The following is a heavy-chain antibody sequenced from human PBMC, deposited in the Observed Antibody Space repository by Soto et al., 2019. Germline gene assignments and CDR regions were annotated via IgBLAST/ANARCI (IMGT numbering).Heavy chain of an antibody. CDR2: IYSGGST. D-gene: IGHD3-3*01. Sequence: GGSLRLSCAASGFTVSSNYMSWVRQAPGKGLEWVSVIYSGGSTYYADSVKGRFTISRDNSKNTLYLQMNSLRAEDTAVYYCARLNDVWSASYGKLVPLGQGAMVTV. J-gene: IGHJ5*02. CDR1: GFTVSSNY. CDR3: ARLNDVWSASYGKLVP. V-gene: IGHV3-66*01.